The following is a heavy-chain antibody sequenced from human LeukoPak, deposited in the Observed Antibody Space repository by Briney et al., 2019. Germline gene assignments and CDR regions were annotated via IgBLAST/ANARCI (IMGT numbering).Heavy chain of an antibody. CDR1: GYTFTTYG. J-gene: IGHJ5*02. V-gene: IGHV1-18*01. CDR3: ARDLKAARPGWFDP. Sequence: ASVKVSCKASGYTFTTYGINWVRQAPGQGLEWMGWISAYNGNTNYAQNLQGRVTLTTDTSASTAYMELRSLRSDDTAVYYCARDLKAARPGWFDPWDQGTLVTVSS. CDR2: ISAYNGNT. D-gene: IGHD6-6*01.